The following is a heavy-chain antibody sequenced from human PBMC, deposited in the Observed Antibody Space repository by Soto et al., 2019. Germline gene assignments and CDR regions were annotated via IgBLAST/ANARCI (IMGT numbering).Heavy chain of an antibody. V-gene: IGHV1-69*13. J-gene: IGHJ5*02. Sequence: VKVSCKASGGTFSSYAIGWVRQAPGQGLEWMGGIIPIFGTANYAQKFQGRVTITADESTSTAYMELSSLRSEDTAVYYCARSDDSSGYYYRGPRLNWFDLWGKGTLVTVAS. CDR2: IIPIFGTA. CDR1: GGTFSSYA. D-gene: IGHD3-22*01. CDR3: ARSDDSSGYYYRGPRLNWFDL.